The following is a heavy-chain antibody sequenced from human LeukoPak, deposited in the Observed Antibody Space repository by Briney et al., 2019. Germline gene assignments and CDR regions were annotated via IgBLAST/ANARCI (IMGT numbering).Heavy chain of an antibody. CDR3: ARDPNGDYVGAFDF. V-gene: IGHV3-23*01. J-gene: IGHJ3*01. D-gene: IGHD4-17*01. Sequence: GRSLRLSCAASGFTFSSYGMHWVRQAPGKGLEWVSAISSAGTFYADSVRGRFIMSRDNSKNTLYLQMNSLRDEDTAIYYCARDPNGDYVGAFDFWGQGTMVTVSS. CDR2: ISSAGT. CDR1: GFTFSSYG.